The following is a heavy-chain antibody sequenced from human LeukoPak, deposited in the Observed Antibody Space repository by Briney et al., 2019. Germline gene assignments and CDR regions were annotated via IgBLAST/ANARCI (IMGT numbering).Heavy chain of an antibody. CDR1: GGTFSSYA. J-gene: IGHJ4*02. D-gene: IGHD1-1*01. V-gene: IGHV1-69*05. Sequence: SVKVSCKASGGTFSSYAISWVRQAPGQGLEWMGGIIPIFGTANYAQKFQGRVTITTDESTSTAYMELSSLRSEDTAVYYCARELEPLTAYFDYWGQGTLVTVSS. CDR2: IIPIFGTA. CDR3: ARELEPLTAYFDY.